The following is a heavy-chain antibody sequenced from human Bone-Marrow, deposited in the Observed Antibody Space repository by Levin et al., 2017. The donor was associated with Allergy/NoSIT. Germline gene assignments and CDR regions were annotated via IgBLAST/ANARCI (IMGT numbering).Heavy chain of an antibody. J-gene: IGHJ6*02. CDR2: IQSKFDGGAT. V-gene: IGHV3-15*01. CDR1: TLTFSNSW. D-gene: IGHD4-17*01. Sequence: PGGSLRLSCEVSTLTFSNSWMNWVRQAPGKGLEWVGRIQSKFDGGATDYAAPVKGRFTISRDDSQNTVFLQMNSVKTEDTAVYYCTTIAYGDYLGEVYYNYGMDVWGQGTTVTVSS. CDR3: TTIAYGDYLGEVYYNYGMDV.